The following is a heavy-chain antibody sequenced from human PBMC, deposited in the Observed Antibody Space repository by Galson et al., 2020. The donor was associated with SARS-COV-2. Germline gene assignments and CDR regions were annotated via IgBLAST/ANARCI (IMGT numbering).Heavy chain of an antibody. D-gene: IGHD3-10*01. V-gene: IGHV4-59*13. Sequence: SETLSLTCTVSGGSINSYYWSWIRQPPGKGLEWIGYIYYTGITNYNPSLKSRVTISVDTSKNQFSLKLTSVTAADTAVYYCARVFFGGSGVFDYWGQGTLVTVSS. CDR1: GGSINSYY. CDR3: ARVFFGGSGVFDY. J-gene: IGHJ4*02. CDR2: IYYTGIT.